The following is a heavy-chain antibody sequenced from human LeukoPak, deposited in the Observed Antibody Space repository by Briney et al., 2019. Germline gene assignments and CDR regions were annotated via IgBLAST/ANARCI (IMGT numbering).Heavy chain of an antibody. CDR2: IYHSGST. CDR3: ASSGSTSQYYYYYYMDV. Sequence: SETLSLTCTVSGGSISSSYWSWIRQPPGKGLEWIGYIYHSGSTYYNPSLKSRVTISVDRSKNQFSLKLSSVTAADTAVYYCASSGSTSQYYYYYYMDVWGKGTTVTVSS. D-gene: IGHD2-2*01. V-gene: IGHV4-59*12. J-gene: IGHJ6*03. CDR1: GGSISSSY.